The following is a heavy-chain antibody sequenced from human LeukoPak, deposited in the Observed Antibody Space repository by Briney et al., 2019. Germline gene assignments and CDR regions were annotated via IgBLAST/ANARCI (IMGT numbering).Heavy chain of an antibody. Sequence: GGSLRLSCAASGFTFSSYEMNWVRQAPGKGLEWVSYISSSGSTIYYADSVKGRFTISRDNSKNTLYLQMNSLRAEDTAVYYCAKDRSRDGGWPQAFDYWGQGTLVTVSS. V-gene: IGHV3-48*03. D-gene: IGHD6-19*01. CDR2: ISSSGSTI. CDR3: AKDRSRDGGWPQAFDY. CDR1: GFTFSSYE. J-gene: IGHJ4*02.